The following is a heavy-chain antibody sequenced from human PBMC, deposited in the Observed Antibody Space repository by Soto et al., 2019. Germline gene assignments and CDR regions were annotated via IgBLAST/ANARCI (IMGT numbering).Heavy chain of an antibody. Sequence: QVQLVQSGAEVKKPGSSVKVSCKASGGTFSSYAISWVRQAPGQGLEWMGGIITICGKAKYAQKFQGRVTITADESTSCAYMELSSLRCEDTAVYCCARDLPNAYYYDSSRYYLPLSDLGQGTLVTVS. D-gene: IGHD3-22*01. CDR1: GGTFSSYA. CDR2: IITICGKA. V-gene: IGHV1-69*01. CDR3: ARDLPNAYYYDSSRYYLPLSD. J-gene: IGHJ4*02.